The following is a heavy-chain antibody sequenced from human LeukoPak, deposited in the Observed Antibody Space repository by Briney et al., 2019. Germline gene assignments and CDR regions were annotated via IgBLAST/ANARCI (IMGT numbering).Heavy chain of an antibody. CDR3: ASDPLSSSSFDY. J-gene: IGHJ4*02. V-gene: IGHV3-48*01. CDR1: GFTFSSYS. Sequence: GGSLRLSCAASGFTFSSYSMNWVRQAPGKGLEWVSYISRSSTTIYYADSVKGRFTVSRDNAKNSLYLQMNSLRAEDTAVYYCASDPLSSSSFDYWGQGTLVTVSS. D-gene: IGHD6-13*01. CDR2: ISRSSTTI.